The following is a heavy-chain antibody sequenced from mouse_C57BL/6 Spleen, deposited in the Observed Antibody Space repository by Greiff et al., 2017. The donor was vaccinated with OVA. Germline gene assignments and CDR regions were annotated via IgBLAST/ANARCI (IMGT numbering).Heavy chain of an antibody. V-gene: IGHV1-82*01. D-gene: IGHD1-1*01. Sequence: VQLQQSGPELVKPGASVKISCKASGYAFSSSWMNWVKQRPGKGLEWIGRIYPGDGDTNYNGKFKGKATLTADKSSSTAYMQLSSLTSEDSAVYFCARSDITTVVADYWGQGTSVTVSS. CDR2: IYPGDGDT. CDR3: ARSDITTVVADY. CDR1: GYAFSSSW. J-gene: IGHJ4*01.